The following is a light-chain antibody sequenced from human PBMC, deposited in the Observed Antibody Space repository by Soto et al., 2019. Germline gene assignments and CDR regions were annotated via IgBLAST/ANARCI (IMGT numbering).Light chain of an antibody. J-gene: IGLJ1*01. V-gene: IGLV1-40*01. CDR3: QSYDSSLSGYV. CDR2: GNN. CDR1: SSNIGAGYD. Sequence: QAVVTQPPSVSGAPGQRVTISCSGSSSNIGAGYDVHWFHHLPGTAPKLLIYGNNNRPSEVPDRFSGSKSGTSASLAITGLQAEDEADYYCQSYDSSLSGYVFGTGTKLTVL.